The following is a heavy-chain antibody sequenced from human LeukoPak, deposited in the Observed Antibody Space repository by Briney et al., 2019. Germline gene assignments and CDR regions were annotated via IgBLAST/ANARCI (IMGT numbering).Heavy chain of an antibody. Sequence: GSLRLSCAASGFTFSSYGMHWVRQAPGKGLEWVAVISYDGSNKYAEDSVEGRFTISRDNSKNTLYLQMTSLRAEDTAVYYCAKGLTYYYGSGRSTAPIDYWGQGTLVTVSS. V-gene: IGHV3-30*18. CDR3: AKGLTYYYGSGRSTAPIDY. CDR2: ISYDGSNK. CDR1: GFTFSSYG. D-gene: IGHD3-10*01. J-gene: IGHJ4*02.